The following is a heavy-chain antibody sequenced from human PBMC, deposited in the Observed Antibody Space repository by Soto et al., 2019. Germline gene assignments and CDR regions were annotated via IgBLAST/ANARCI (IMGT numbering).Heavy chain of an antibody. CDR3: ARVHLSSGWYTWFDP. V-gene: IGHV4-59*01. CDR2: IYYSGST. Sequence: TLSLTCTVSGGSIKTYYWRWIRQPPGKGLEWIGYIYYSGSTSYNPSLKSRVTISVDMSKNQFSLNLSSVTAADTAVYYCARVHLSSGWYTWFDPWGLGTLVTVSS. D-gene: IGHD6-19*01. J-gene: IGHJ5*02. CDR1: GGSIKTYY.